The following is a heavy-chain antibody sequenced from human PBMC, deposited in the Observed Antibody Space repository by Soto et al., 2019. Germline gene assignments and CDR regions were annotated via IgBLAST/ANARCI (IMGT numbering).Heavy chain of an antibody. CDR3: AKVGFVVIPSAFPGYFDS. D-gene: IGHD2-2*01. J-gene: IGHJ4*02. Sequence: GGSLRLSCAVSGFTFSSYAMSWVRQAPGKGLEWVSAISSSGGDTYYADSVKGRFTISRDNSKNTLSLQMNSLRAEDTAVYYCAKVGFVVIPSAFPGYFDSWGQGALVTVSS. CDR1: GFTFSSYA. CDR2: ISSSGGDT. V-gene: IGHV3-23*01.